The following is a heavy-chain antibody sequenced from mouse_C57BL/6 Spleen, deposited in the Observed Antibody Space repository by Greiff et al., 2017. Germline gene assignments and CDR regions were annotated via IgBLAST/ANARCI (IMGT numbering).Heavy chain of an antibody. V-gene: IGHV1-80*01. CDR1: GYAFSSYW. CDR3: ARGDYSNYVAY. CDR2: IYPGDGDT. Sequence: VQLQQSGAELVKPGASVKISCKASGYAFSSYWMNWVKQRPGKGLEWIGQIYPGDGDTNYNGKFKGKATLTADKSSSPAYMQLSSLTSEDSAVYFCARGDYSNYVAYWGQGTLFTVSA. J-gene: IGHJ3*01. D-gene: IGHD2-5*01.